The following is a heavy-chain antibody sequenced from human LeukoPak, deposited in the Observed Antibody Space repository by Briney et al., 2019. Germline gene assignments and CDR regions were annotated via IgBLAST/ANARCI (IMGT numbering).Heavy chain of an antibody. J-gene: IGHJ6*03. D-gene: IGHD4-17*01. CDR3: ARAQKGGYGALYYYYMDV. Sequence: GGSLRLSCAASGFTFSSYEMNWVRQAPGKGLEWVSYISSSGSTIYYADSVKGRFTISRDNAKNSLYLQMNSLRAEDTAVYYCARAQKGGYGALYYYYMDVWGKGTTVTISS. CDR1: GFTFSSYE. CDR2: ISSSGSTI. V-gene: IGHV3-48*03.